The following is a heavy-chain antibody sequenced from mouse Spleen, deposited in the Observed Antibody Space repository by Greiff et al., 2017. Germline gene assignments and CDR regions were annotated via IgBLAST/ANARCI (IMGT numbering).Heavy chain of an antibody. V-gene: IGHV5-12-2*01. CDR2: ISNGGGST. CDR1: GFTFSSYT. Sequence: LQQSGGGLVQPGGSLKLSCAASGFTFSSYTMSWVRQTPEKRLEWVAYISNGGGSTYYPDTVKGRFTISRDNAKNTLYLQMSSLKSEDTAMYYCARFSYAMDYWGQGTSVTVSS. CDR3: ARFSYAMDY. J-gene: IGHJ4*01.